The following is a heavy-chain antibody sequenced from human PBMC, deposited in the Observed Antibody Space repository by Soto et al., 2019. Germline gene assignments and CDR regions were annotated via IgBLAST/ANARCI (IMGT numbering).Heavy chain of an antibody. Sequence: ASETLSLTCTVSGGSISSYYWSWIRQPPGKGLEWIGYIYYSGSTNYNPSLKSRVTISVDTSKNQFSLKLSSVTAADTAVYYCARSSTVTTYPRFDYWGQGTLVTVSS. CDR3: ARSSTVTTYPRFDY. D-gene: IGHD4-17*01. CDR2: IYYSGST. CDR1: GGSISSYY. V-gene: IGHV4-59*08. J-gene: IGHJ4*02.